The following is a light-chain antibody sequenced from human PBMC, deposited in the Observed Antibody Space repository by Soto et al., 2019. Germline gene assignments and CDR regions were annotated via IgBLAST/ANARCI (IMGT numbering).Light chain of an antibody. Sequence: QSALTQPDSVSGSPGHSITISCTGTSSEVGGYNYVSWYQQPHGKAPKLMIYEVSNRPSGVSNRFSGSKSGNTDSLTISGLQSEDEADYYCSSYTSSSTLEFGGGTKLTVL. J-gene: IGLJ3*02. CDR1: SSEVGGYNY. V-gene: IGLV2-14*01. CDR3: SSYTSSSTLE. CDR2: EVS.